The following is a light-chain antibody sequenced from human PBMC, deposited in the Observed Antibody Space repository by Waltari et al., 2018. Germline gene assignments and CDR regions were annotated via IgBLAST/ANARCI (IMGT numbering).Light chain of an antibody. V-gene: IGLV1-40*01. J-gene: IGLJ1*01. Sequence: QSVLTQPPSVSGAPGQRVTISCTGSSSNIGAGYDVHWYQQLPGTAPKLLISGNSTRPSGVPDRFSGSKSGTSASLAITGLQAEDEADYYCQSYDSSLSGPYVFGTGTKVTVL. CDR2: GNS. CDR1: SSNIGAGYD. CDR3: QSYDSSLSGPYV.